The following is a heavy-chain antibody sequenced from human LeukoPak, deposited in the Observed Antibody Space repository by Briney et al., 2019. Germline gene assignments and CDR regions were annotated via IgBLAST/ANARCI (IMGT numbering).Heavy chain of an antibody. CDR1: GFTFSSYA. CDR3: ARDWSRMAY. Sequence: GGSLRLSCAASGFTFSSYAMSWVRQAPGKGLEWVSVIYSGGSTYYADSVKGRFTISRDNSKNTLYLQMNSLRAEGTAVYYCARDWSRMAYWGQGTLVTVSS. D-gene: IGHD5-24*01. CDR2: IYSGGST. V-gene: IGHV3-53*01. J-gene: IGHJ4*02.